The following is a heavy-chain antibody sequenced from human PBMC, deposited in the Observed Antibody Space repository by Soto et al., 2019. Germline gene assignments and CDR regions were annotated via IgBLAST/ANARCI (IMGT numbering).Heavy chain of an antibody. CDR3: ATSVNSAMDFDY. J-gene: IGHJ4*02. V-gene: IGHV1-46*01. CDR2: INPNGGIT. D-gene: IGHD5-18*01. Sequence: QVQLVQSGAEVKKPGASVRVSCKASGYTFTHYYIHWVRQAPGQGLEWMGIINPNGGITTYAQKFRAGFSMARDTSTSTVYLELSSLRSEDSAVYYCATSVNSAMDFDYWGEGTLITVSS. CDR1: GYTFTHYY.